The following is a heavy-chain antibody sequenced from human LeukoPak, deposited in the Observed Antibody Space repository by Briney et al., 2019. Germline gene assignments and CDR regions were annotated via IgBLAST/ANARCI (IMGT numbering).Heavy chain of an antibody. CDR3: ARSQGPYDY. CDR1: GFTFSSYA. Sequence: GGSLRLSCAASGFTFSSYAMHWVRQAPGKGLEWVAVISYDGSNKYYADSVKGRFTISRDNSKNTLYLQMNSLRAEDTAIYYCARSQGPYDYWGQGTLVTVSS. V-gene: IGHV3-30*04. J-gene: IGHJ4*02. CDR2: ISYDGSNK.